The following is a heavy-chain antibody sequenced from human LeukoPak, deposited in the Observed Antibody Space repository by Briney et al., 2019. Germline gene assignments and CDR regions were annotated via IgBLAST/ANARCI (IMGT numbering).Heavy chain of an antibody. CDR1: GYTFSNYA. D-gene: IGHD3-9*01. Sequence: ASVKVSCKASGYTFSNYAITWVRQAPGQGLEWMGWISAYKGNTRYAQKFQGRVTMTRNTSISTAYMELSSLRSEDTAVYYCARNYYDILTGYSWVDYWGQGTLVTVSS. CDR3: ARNYYDILTGYSWVDY. V-gene: IGHV1-8*02. J-gene: IGHJ4*02. CDR2: ISAYKGNT.